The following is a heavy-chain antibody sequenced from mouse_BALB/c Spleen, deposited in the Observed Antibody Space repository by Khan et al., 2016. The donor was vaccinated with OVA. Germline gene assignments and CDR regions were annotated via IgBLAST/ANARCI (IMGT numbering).Heavy chain of an antibody. D-gene: IGHD1-1*01. Sequence: VQLQQSGPELVKPGASVKISCKASGYSFTGYFMNWVMQSHGKSLEWIGRINPHIGETLYNQKFKGKATLTVDESSSTAHMELRSLASEDSAVYYCARIYRSDFDYWGQGTTLKVSS. V-gene: IGHV1-20*02. CDR1: GYSFTGYF. J-gene: IGHJ2*01. CDR3: ARIYRSDFDY. CDR2: INPHIGET.